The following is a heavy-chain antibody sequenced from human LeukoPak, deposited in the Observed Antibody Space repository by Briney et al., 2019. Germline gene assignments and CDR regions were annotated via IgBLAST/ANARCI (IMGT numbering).Heavy chain of an antibody. CDR3: ARVPPIDAFDI. V-gene: IGHV4-59*01. Sequence: SETLSLTCTVSGGSISSYYWSWIRQPPGKGLEWIGYIYYSGSTNYNPSLKSRVTISVDTSKNQFSLKLSSVTAADTAVYYCARVPPIDAFDIWGQGTTVTVSS. CDR2: IYYSGST. CDR1: GGSISSYY. J-gene: IGHJ3*02.